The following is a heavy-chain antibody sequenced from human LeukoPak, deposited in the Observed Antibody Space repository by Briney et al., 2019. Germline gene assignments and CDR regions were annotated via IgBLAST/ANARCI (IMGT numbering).Heavy chain of an antibody. D-gene: IGHD1-26*01. CDR2: IYHSGST. CDR3: ARDGTKESHPYYYYYYMDV. J-gene: IGHJ6*03. Sequence: SETLSLTCTVSGYSISSGYYWGWIRQPPGKGLEWIGSIYHSGSTYYNPSLKSRVTISVDTSKNQFSLKLSSVTAADTAVYYCARDGTKESHPYYYYYYMDVWGKGTTVTVSS. V-gene: IGHV4-38-2*02. CDR1: GYSISSGYY.